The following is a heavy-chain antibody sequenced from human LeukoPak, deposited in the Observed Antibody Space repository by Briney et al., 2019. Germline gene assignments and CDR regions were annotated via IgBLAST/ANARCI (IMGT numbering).Heavy chain of an antibody. J-gene: IGHJ5*02. CDR1: GFNFDDYA. Sequence: AGGSLRLSCAASGFNFDDYAMHWVRQPPGEGLEWVSGISWNSANIGYADSVKGRFTISRDNAKNSLYLQMNSLRDEDSAFYYCATVAGSSLSRNYFDPWGQGTLVTVSS. D-gene: IGHD6-6*01. CDR3: ATVAGSSLSRNYFDP. CDR2: ISWNSANI. V-gene: IGHV3-9*01.